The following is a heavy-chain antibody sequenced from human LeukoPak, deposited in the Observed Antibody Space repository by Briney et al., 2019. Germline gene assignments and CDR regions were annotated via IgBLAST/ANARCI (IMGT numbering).Heavy chain of an antibody. CDR1: GFTFSIYA. J-gene: IGHJ6*03. CDR3: AKSMVYNFYYYYYVDV. D-gene: IGHD2-8*01. Sequence: PGGSLRLSCAASGFTFSIYAMSWVRQAPGKGLEWVSTLSGSGGTTHYADSVKGRFTISRDNSKNTLYLQMNSLRAEDTAVYYCAKSMVYNFYYYYYVDVWGKGTTVTVSS. CDR2: LSGSGGTT. V-gene: IGHV3-23*01.